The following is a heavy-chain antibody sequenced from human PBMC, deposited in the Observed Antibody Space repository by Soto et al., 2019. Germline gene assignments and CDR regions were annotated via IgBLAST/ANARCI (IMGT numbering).Heavy chain of an antibody. CDR1: GFTFSSYS. V-gene: IGHV3-21*01. D-gene: IGHD6-13*01. Sequence: GGSLRLSCAASGFTFSSYSMNWVRQAPGKGLEWVSSISSSSSYIYYADSVKGRFTISRDNAKNSLYLQMNSLRAEDTAVYYCARGEQLYIVDYWGQGTLVTVSS. CDR2: ISSSSSYI. J-gene: IGHJ4*02. CDR3: ARGEQLYIVDY.